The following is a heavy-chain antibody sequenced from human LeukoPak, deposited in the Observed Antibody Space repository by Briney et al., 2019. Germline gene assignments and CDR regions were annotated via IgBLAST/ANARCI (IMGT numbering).Heavy chain of an antibody. D-gene: IGHD5-12*01. J-gene: IGHJ4*02. CDR1: GYTLTELS. CDR3: ATTLPKDIVTTISIPFDY. Sequence: ASVKVSRKVSGYTLTELSMHWVRQAPGKGLEWMGGFDPEDGETIYAQKFQGRVTMTEDTSTDTAYMELSSLRSEDTAVYYCATTLPKDIVTTISIPFDYWGQGTLVTVSS. V-gene: IGHV1-24*01. CDR2: FDPEDGET.